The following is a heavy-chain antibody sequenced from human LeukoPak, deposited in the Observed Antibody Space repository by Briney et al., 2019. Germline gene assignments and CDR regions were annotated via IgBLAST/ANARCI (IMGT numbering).Heavy chain of an antibody. Sequence: GGSLRLSCAASGFTFSSYWMHWVRQAPGKGLVWVSRINGDGSSTNYADSVKGRFAISRDNAKNTLYLQMDSLRAEDTAVYYCASMYSSVSSNDFWGQGTLVTVSS. CDR1: GFTFSSYW. J-gene: IGHJ4*02. CDR3: ASMYSSVSSNDF. CDR2: INGDGSST. D-gene: IGHD3-22*01. V-gene: IGHV3-74*01.